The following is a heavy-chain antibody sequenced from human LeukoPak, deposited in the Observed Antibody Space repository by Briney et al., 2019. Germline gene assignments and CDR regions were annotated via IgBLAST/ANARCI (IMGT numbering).Heavy chain of an antibody. J-gene: IGHJ4*02. CDR3: VREGYYESGSSPTFYFDF. D-gene: IGHD3-10*01. Sequence: GRSLRLSCAASGFTFSSYGMHWVRQAPGKGLEWVAVISHHVNVKFYADSVKGRLTISRDNSAKTVYLQMNSLRPDDAAVYYCVREGYYESGSSPTFYFDFWGQGTVVTVSS. V-gene: IGHV3-30*19. CDR2: ISHHVNVK. CDR1: GFTFSSYG.